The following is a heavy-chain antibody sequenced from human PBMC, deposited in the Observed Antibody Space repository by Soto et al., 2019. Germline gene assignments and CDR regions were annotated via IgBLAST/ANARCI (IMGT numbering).Heavy chain of an antibody. J-gene: IGHJ4*02. V-gene: IGHV4-30-4*01. CDR1: GGSISSGDYK. Sequence: QVQLQESGPGLVKPSQTLSLTCTVSGGSISSGDYKWSWIRQPPGKGLEWIGYIYYSGYNYNKPSLNTRVILSVALSKSLFSLKLSSVIAADPAVYYCASTDNYVPVEFWGQGTRVTVSS. CDR2: IYYSGYN. D-gene: IGHD4-4*01. CDR3: ASTDNYVPVEF.